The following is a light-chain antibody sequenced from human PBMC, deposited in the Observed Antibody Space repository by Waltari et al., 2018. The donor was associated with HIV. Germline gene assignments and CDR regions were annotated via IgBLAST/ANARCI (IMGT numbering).Light chain of an antibody. Sequence: QSVLTQPPSVSGAPGQRVTISCTGSSSNIGAGYDVHWYQHLPGTAPKLLIYGNTIRPTGVPDRFSGSKAGTSAYLAITGLQAEDEADYYGQSYDSSLSGGDVVFGGGTKLTVL. CDR3: QSYDSSLSGGDVV. CDR2: GNT. V-gene: IGLV1-40*01. CDR1: SSNIGAGYD. J-gene: IGLJ2*01.